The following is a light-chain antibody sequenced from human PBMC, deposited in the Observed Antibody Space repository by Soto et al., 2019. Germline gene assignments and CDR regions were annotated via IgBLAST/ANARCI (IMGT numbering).Light chain of an antibody. V-gene: IGLV1-47*02. J-gene: IGLJ1*01. CDR3: AAWDDSLNAL. Sequence: QSVLTQPPSASGTPGQRVTISCSGSSSNIGSNYVYWYQQLPGTAPKLLIYSNNQRPSGVPDRFSGSKSGTSASLAISGLRSEDEADYYCAAWDDSLNALFGTGTKV. CDR1: SSNIGSNY. CDR2: SNN.